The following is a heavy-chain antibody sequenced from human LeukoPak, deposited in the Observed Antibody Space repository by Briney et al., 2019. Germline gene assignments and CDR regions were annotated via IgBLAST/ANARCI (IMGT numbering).Heavy chain of an antibody. Sequence: GGSLRLSCAASGFTFDDYAMHWVRQAPGKGLEWVSGISWNSGSIGYADSVKGRFTISRDNAKNSLYLQMNSLRAEDTATYYCATYRQIQVPFEFWGQGTLVTVSP. CDR1: GFTFDDYA. J-gene: IGHJ4*02. D-gene: IGHD5-18*01. V-gene: IGHV3-9*01. CDR2: ISWNSGSI. CDR3: ATYRQIQVPFEF.